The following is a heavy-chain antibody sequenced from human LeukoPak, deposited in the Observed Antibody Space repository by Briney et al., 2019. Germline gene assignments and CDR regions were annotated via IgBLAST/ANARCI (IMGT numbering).Heavy chain of an antibody. D-gene: IGHD3-22*01. CDR3: ARHDSDSSGPLREFDY. CDR2: VYYTGST. V-gene: IGHV4-59*08. CDR1: GGSISGNY. J-gene: IGHJ4*02. Sequence: SETLSLTCTVSGGSISGNYWSWIRQPPGKGLEWIGYVYYTGSTNHNPSLKSRVTISIDTSKNQFSLKLSSVTAADTAVYFCARHDSDSSGPLREFDYWGKGTLVTVSS.